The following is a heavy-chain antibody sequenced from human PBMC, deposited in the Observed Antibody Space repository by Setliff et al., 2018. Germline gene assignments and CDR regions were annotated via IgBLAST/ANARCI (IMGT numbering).Heavy chain of an antibody. CDR3: AKLVWLTTWYYMDV. CDR2: IKQDGSEI. V-gene: IGHV3-7*03. Sequence: GGSLRLSCAASGFTSNMYGVHWVRQAPGKGLEWLANIKQDGSEIYSVDSVKGRFSISRDNAKNSLYLQMNSLRAEDTAVYYCAKLVWLTTWYYMDVWGKGTTVTVSS. D-gene: IGHD5-18*01. CDR1: GFTSNMYG. J-gene: IGHJ6*03.